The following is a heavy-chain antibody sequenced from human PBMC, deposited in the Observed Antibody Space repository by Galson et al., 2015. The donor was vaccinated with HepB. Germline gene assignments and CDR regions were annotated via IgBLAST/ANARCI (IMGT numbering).Heavy chain of an antibody. CDR3: AKEGAVAGTFDY. J-gene: IGHJ4*02. V-gene: IGHV3-13*01. CDR1: GFTFSSYD. CDR2: IGTAGDT. Sequence: SLRLSCAASGFTFSSYDMHWVRQATGKGLEWVSAIGTAGDTYYPGSVKGRFTISRENAKNSLYLQMNSLRAGDTAVYYCAKEGAVAGTFDYWGQGTLVTVSS. D-gene: IGHD6-19*01.